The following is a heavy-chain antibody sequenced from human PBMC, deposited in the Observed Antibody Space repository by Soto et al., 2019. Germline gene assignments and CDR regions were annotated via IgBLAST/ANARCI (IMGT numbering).Heavy chain of an antibody. CDR3: ARCLFGPDV. D-gene: IGHD3-10*02. Sequence: EVQLVESGGGLVQPGGSLRLSCAASGFTLSGRSMHWVRQAPGKGLVWVSGIDNAGTDTTYADSVKGRFTSSRDNAKNTRQPQTNRLSVQSTAVYYCARCLFGPDVWGKGTMVTVSS. V-gene: IGHV3-74*01. J-gene: IGHJ6*04. CDR2: IDNAGTDT. CDR1: GFTLSGRS.